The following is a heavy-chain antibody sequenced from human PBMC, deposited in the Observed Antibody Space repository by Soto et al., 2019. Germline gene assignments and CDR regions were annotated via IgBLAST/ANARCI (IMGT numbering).Heavy chain of an antibody. V-gene: IGHV3-30-3*01. CDR3: ARDQHSSPHYYYYGMDV. Sequence: GGSLRLSCAASGFTFSSYAMHWVRQAPGKGLEWVAVISYDGSNKYYADSVKGRFTISRDNSKNTLYLQMNSLRAEDTAVYYCARDQHSSPHYYYYGMDVWGQGTTVTVSS. CDR1: GFTFSSYA. D-gene: IGHD6-13*01. J-gene: IGHJ6*02. CDR2: ISYDGSNK.